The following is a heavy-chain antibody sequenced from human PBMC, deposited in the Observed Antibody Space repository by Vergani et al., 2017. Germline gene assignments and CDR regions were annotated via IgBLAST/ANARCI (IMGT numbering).Heavy chain of an antibody. V-gene: IGHV4-59*02. CDR1: GVSVTDYN. CDR3: AGDTHSWERADR. D-gene: IGHD6-13*01. CDR2: LSTTGGT. Sequence: QLKLQESVPGLVKPSETLSLTCHVFGVSVTDYNCNWIRQAPGKGLGWFGSLSTTGGTTHASHNPSLKSRVSLSVDTSKSQFSLRLTSVTAADSAIYYCAGDTHSWERADRWGQGLLVSVSS. J-gene: IGHJ5*02.